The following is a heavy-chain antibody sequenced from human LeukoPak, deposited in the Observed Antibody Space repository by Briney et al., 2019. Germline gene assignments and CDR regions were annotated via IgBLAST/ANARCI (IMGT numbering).Heavy chain of an antibody. J-gene: IGHJ4*02. CDR2: INPNSGGT. V-gene: IGHV1-2*02. CDR3: ASDGVSSSNDFWSGYYTPDY. D-gene: IGHD3-3*01. CDR1: GYTFTGYY. Sequence: ASVKVSCKASGYTFTGYYMHWMRQAPGQGLEWMGWINPNSGGTNYAQKFQGRVTMTRDTSISTAYMELSRLRSDDTAVYYCASDGVSSSNDFWSGYYTPDYWGQGTLVTVSS.